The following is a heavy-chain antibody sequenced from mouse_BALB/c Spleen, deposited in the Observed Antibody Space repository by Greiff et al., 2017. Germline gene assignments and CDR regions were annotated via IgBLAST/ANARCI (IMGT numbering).Heavy chain of an antibody. CDR3: TWGWLPLAY. Sequence: VQLQQPGAELVRPGASVKLSCKASGYTFTSYWINWVKQRPGQGLEWIGNIYPSDSYTNYNQKFKDKATLTVDKSSSTAYMQLSSPTSEDSAVYYCTWGWLPLAYWGQGTLVTVSA. D-gene: IGHD2-3*01. CDR1: GYTFTSYW. CDR2: IYPSDSYT. J-gene: IGHJ3*01. V-gene: IGHV1-69*02.